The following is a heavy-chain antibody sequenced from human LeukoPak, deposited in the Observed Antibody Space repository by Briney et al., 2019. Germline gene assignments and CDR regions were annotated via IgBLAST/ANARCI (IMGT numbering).Heavy chain of an antibody. CDR3: AKDLPTSYDFWSGAGGV. J-gene: IGHJ6*04. CDR1: GYTLTELS. Sequence: ASVKVSCKVSGYTLTELSMHWVRQAPGKGLEWMGGFDPEDGETIYAQKFQGRVTMTEDTSTDTAYMELSSLRSEDTAVYYCAKDLPTSYDFWSGAGGVWGKGTTVTVSS. CDR2: FDPEDGET. V-gene: IGHV1-24*01. D-gene: IGHD3-3*01.